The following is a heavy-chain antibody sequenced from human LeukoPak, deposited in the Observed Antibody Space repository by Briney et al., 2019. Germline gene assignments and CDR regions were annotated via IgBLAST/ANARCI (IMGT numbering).Heavy chain of an antibody. D-gene: IGHD3-22*01. CDR1: GGTFSSYA. Sequence: ASVKVSCKASGGTFSSYAISWVRQAPGQGLEWMGGIIHIFGTANYAQKFQGRVTITADKSTSTAYMELSSLRSEDTAVYYCARDYDSSGYYYGWGDWFDPWGQGTLVTVSS. CDR2: IIHIFGTA. V-gene: IGHV1-69*06. CDR3: ARDYDSSGYYYGWGDWFDP. J-gene: IGHJ5*02.